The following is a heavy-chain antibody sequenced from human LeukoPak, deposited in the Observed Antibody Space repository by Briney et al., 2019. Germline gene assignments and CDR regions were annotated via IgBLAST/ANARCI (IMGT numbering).Heavy chain of an antibody. CDR2: IYSGGST. D-gene: IGHD6-19*01. CDR3: ARDARGGDTSGWYYWYFDL. CDR1: GFNVSRNY. J-gene: IGHJ2*01. Sequence: GGSLRLSCAASGFNVSRNYMSWVRQAPGKGLEWVSIIYSGGSTYYADSVKCRFTISRDNSKNTLYLQMNSLRAEDTAVYYCARDARGGDTSGWYYWYFDLWGRGTLVTVSS. V-gene: IGHV3-53*01.